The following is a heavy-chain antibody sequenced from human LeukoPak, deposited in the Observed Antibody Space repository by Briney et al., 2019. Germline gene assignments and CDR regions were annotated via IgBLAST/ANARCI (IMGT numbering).Heavy chain of an antibody. Sequence: PGGSLRLSCEASEFTFSSYGIHWFRQAPAKGLEWVAVISYDGSNKYYADSVKGRFTISRDNSKNTLYLQMNSLRAEDTAVYYCAKVWVRYTPLGYFQHWGQGTLVTVSS. CDR1: EFTFSSYG. V-gene: IGHV3-30*18. D-gene: IGHD5-18*01. J-gene: IGHJ1*01. CDR3: AKVWVRYTPLGYFQH. CDR2: ISYDGSNK.